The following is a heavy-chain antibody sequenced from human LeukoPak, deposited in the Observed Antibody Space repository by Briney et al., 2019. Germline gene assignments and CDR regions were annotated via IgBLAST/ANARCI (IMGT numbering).Heavy chain of an antibody. D-gene: IGHD1-26*01. CDR1: GFTFSSYA. V-gene: IGHV3-23*01. CDR2: ISGSGGST. J-gene: IGHJ4*02. Sequence: GGSLRLSCAASGFTFSSYAMSWVRQAPGKGLERVSAISGSGGSTYYADSVKGRFTISRDNSKNTLYLQMNSLRAEDTAVYYCAKLRWSGSYSGYFDYWGQGTLVTVSS. CDR3: AKLRWSGSYSGYFDY.